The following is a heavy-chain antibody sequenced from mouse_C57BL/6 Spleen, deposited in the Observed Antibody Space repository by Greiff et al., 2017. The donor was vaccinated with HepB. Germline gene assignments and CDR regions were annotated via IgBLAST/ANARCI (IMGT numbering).Heavy chain of an antibody. D-gene: IGHD4-1*01. CDR1: GYTFTSYW. CDR2: IYPSDSET. Sequence: QVQLQQPGAELVRPGSSVKLSCKASGYTFTSYWMDWVKQRPGQGLEWIGNIYPSDSETHYNQKFKDKATLTVDKSSSTAYMQLSSLTFEDSAVYYCARDWGYAMDYWGQGTSVTVSS. J-gene: IGHJ4*01. V-gene: IGHV1-61*01. CDR3: ARDWGYAMDY.